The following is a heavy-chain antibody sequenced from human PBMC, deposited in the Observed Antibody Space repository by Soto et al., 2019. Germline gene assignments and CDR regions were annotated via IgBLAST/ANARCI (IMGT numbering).Heavy chain of an antibody. CDR2: ISGSGGGT. CDR3: AKFGRATTTRRPPYGIVE. V-gene: IGHV3-23*01. Sequence: GGSLRLSCAASGFTFSSYAMSWVRQAPGKGLEWVSSISGSGGGTYYADSVKGRFTFSRDNSKNTLYLQMNSLRAEDTAVYYCAKFGRATTTRRPPYGIVEWGQGALVSAS. J-gene: IGHJ4*02. CDR1: GFTFSSYA. D-gene: IGHD1-1*01.